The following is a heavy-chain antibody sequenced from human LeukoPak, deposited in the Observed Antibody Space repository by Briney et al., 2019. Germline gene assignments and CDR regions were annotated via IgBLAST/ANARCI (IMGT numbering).Heavy chain of an antibody. J-gene: IGHJ5*02. CDR3: AREVLGVTTINWFDP. V-gene: IGHV3-21*01. Sequence: GGSLRLSCAASGFTFSSYSMNWVRQAPGKGLEWVSSISSGSSYIYYADSVKGRFTISRDNAKNSLYPQMNSLRAEDTAVYYCAREVLGVTTINWFDPWGQGTLVTVSS. CDR1: GFTFSSYS. CDR2: ISSGSSYI. D-gene: IGHD4-11*01.